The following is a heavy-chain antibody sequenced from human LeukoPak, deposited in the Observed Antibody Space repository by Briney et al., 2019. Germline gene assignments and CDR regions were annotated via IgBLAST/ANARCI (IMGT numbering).Heavy chain of an antibody. CDR2: ITPIFDTP. Sequence: ASVKVSCKASGYTFTSYGISWVRQAPGQGLEWVGGITPIFDTPNYAPKLQGRLTINADGSTSTVYMELRSLRSEDTAVYFCARGPPPLYSGSYRPLDHWGQGTLVTVSS. V-gene: IGHV1-69*13. CDR1: GYTFTSYG. J-gene: IGHJ4*02. D-gene: IGHD1-26*01. CDR3: ARGPPPLYSGSYRPLDH.